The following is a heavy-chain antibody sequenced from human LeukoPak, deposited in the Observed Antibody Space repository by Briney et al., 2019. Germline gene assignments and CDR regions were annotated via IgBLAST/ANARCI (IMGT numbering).Heavy chain of an antibody. CDR1: GGTFSSYA. D-gene: IGHD6-19*01. Sequence: SVKVSCKASGGTFSSYAISWVRQAPGQGLEWMGGIIPIFGTANYAQKFQGRVTMTRDTSTSTVYMELSSLRSEDTAVYYCARESVAGGIDYWGQGTLVTVSS. V-gene: IGHV1-69*05. CDR3: ARESVAGGIDY. J-gene: IGHJ4*02. CDR2: IIPIFGTA.